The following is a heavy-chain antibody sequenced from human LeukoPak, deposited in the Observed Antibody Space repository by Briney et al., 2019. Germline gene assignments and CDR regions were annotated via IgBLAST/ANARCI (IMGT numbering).Heavy chain of an antibody. D-gene: IGHD3-10*02. V-gene: IGHV1-69*01. CDR1: GGTFSSYA. J-gene: IGHJ6*04. CDR2: IIPIFGTA. CDR3: ARGLFGESLAYYYGMDV. Sequence: GSSVKVSCKASGGTFSSYAICWVRQAPGQGLEWMGGIIPIFGTANYAHKFQGRVTITADESTSTAYMELSSLRSEDTAVYYCARGLFGESLAYYYGMDVWGKGTTVTVSS.